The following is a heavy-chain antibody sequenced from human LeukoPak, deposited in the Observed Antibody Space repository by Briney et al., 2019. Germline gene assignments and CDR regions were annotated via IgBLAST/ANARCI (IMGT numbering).Heavy chain of an antibody. D-gene: IGHD1-1*01. CDR1: GFIFTNYG. CDR3: AKGGSNNWSFDN. J-gene: IGHJ4*02. Sequence: PGWSLRLSCATSGFIFTNYGMHWVRQAPGKGLEWVAVTSSDGSLKYYADSVKGRFTISRDNSKNTLFLQMDSLRPEDTAMYYCAKGGSNNWSFDNWGQGTLVTVSS. CDR2: TSSDGSLK. V-gene: IGHV3-30*18.